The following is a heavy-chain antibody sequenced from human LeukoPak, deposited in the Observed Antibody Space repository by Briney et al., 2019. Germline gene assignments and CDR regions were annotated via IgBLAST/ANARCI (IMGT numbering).Heavy chain of an antibody. CDR2: INQSGST. V-gene: IGHV4-34*01. J-gene: IGHJ4*02. CDR3: ARDDCSGGSCYSL. CDR1: GGSFSGYY. D-gene: IGHD2-15*01. Sequence: SETLSLTCAVYGGSFSGYYWNWIRQPPGKGLEWIGEINQSGSTNYNPSLKSRVTISFDTSKNQFSLKLSSVTAADTAVYYCARDDCSGGSCYSLWGQGTLVTVSS.